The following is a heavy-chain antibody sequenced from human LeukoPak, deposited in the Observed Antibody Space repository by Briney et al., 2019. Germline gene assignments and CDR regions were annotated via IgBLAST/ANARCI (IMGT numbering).Heavy chain of an antibody. CDR1: GFTFSSYS. D-gene: IGHD3-22*01. V-gene: IGHV3-48*04. J-gene: IGHJ4*02. CDR2: ISSSSSAT. Sequence: GGSLRLSCAASGFTFSSYSLNWVRQAPGKGLEWVSYISSSSSATYYADSVKGRFTISRDNAKNSLYLQMDSLRAEDTAVYYCTREGTMIAYFFDYWGQGTLVTVSS. CDR3: TREGTMIAYFFDY.